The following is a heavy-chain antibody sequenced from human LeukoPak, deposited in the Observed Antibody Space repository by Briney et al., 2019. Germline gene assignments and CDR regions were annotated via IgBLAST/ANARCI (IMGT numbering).Heavy chain of an antibody. CDR2: ISSSGSTI. V-gene: IGHV3-11*04. CDR1: GFTFSDYY. D-gene: IGHD3-3*01. J-gene: IGHJ5*02. Sequence: GGSLRLSCAASGFTFSDYYMSWIRQAPGKGLEWGSYISSSGSTIYYADSVKGRFTISRDNAKNSLYLQMNSLRAEDTAVYYCARVITILGVVIDDRNWFDLWGQGTLVTVSS. CDR3: ARVITILGVVIDDRNWFDL.